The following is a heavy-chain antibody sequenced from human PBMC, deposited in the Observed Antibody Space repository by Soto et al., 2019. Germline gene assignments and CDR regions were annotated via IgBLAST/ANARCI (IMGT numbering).Heavy chain of an antibody. CDR1: EYTFTSYT. D-gene: IGHD4-4*01. CDR2: INGGNGNT. V-gene: IGHV1-3*01. CDR3: ARELQGLYYFDY. Sequence: ASVKVSCKASEYTFTSYTMHWVRQAPGQRPEWMGRINGGNGNTKYSQKFQGRVTITRDTSASTAYMELSSLRSDDTAVYYCARELQGLYYFDYWGQGTLVTVSS. J-gene: IGHJ4*02.